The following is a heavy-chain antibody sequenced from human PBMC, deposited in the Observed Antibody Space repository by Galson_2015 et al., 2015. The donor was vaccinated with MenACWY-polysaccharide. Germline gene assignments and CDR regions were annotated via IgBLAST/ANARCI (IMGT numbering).Heavy chain of an antibody. CDR3: ARDPKQEVTSLPRGRCDS. Sequence: SVKVSCKASGYTFTSYAMNWVRQAPGQGLEWMGWINTNTGNPTYAQGFTGRVVFSLDTSVSTAYLQISSLKAEDTAVYYCARDPKQEVTSLPRGRCDSWGQGPLVTFCS. CDR2: INTNTGNP. CDR1: GYTFTSYA. V-gene: IGHV7-4-1*02. D-gene: IGHD2-15*01. J-gene: IGHJ4*02.